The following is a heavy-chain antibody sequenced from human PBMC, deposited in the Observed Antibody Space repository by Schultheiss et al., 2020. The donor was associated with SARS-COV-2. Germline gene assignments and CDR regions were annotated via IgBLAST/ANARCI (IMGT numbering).Heavy chain of an antibody. CDR3: AIGRLHWLVPFDY. V-gene: IGHV4-4*01. Sequence: GSLRLSCAVSGGSISSSNWWSWVRQPPGKGLEWIVEIYHSGSTNYNPSLTSRVTVSVDTSKKQFSLKLSSVTAADTAVSFCAIGRLHWLVPFDYWGQGTLVTVSS. CDR1: GGSISSSNW. CDR2: IYHSGST. J-gene: IGHJ4*02. D-gene: IGHD6-19*01.